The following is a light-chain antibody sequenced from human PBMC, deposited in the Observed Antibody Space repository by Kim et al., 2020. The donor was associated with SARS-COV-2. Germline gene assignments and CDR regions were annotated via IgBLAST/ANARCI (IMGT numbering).Light chain of an antibody. J-gene: IGLJ3*02. CDR3: NSRDSSGNHWV. CDR1: RLISYV. Sequence: ALGQTGRSKCQGDRLISYVASWYQPKPGQAPVLVIYGKNNRPSGIPDRFSGSSSGNTASLTITGAQAEDEADYYCNSRDSSGNHWVFGGGTQLTVL. V-gene: IGLV3-19*01. CDR2: GKN.